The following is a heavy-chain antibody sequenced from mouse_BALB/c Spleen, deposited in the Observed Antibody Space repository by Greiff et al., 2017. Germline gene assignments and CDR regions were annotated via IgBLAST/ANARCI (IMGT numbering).Heavy chain of an antibody. D-gene: IGHD1-1*01. CDR1: GYTFTSYT. CDR3: AKDGSPFAY. Sequence: VQLQQSAAELARPGASVKMSCKASGYTFTSYTMHWVKQRPGQGLEWIGYINPSSGYTEYNQKFKDKTTLTADKSSSTAYMQLSSLTSEDSAVYYCAKDGSPFAYWGQGTLVTVSA. J-gene: IGHJ3*01. CDR2: INPSSGYT. V-gene: IGHV1-4*02.